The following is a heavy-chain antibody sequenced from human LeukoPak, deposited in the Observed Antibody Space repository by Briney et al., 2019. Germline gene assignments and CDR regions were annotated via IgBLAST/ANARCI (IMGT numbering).Heavy chain of an antibody. CDR2: IYPDDPDT. J-gene: IGHJ6*02. V-gene: IGHV5-51*01. CDR3: ARGAYGSGSSYNFYGMDV. D-gene: IGHD3-10*01. Sequence: GESLKISCKGSGYRFPTSWIAWVRQMPGKGFEWMGVIYPDDPDTIYNPSFEGQVTFSVDKSISTAYLQWSSLKASDTAIYYCARGAYGSGSSYNFYGMDVWGQGTPVDVSS. CDR1: GYRFPTSW.